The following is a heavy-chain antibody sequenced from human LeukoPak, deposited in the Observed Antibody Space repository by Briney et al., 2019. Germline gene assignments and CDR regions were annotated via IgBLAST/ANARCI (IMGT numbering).Heavy chain of an antibody. D-gene: IGHD2/OR15-2a*01. J-gene: IGHJ4*02. Sequence: GGSLRLSCAASGISFSTYCMHWVRQAPGKGPMWVSRICPDGTVTNYADSVKARLSISRDNARNTVYLQMNSLRAEDTAVYYCVSFYETYWGRGTLVTVSS. V-gene: IGHV3-74*01. CDR2: ICPDGTVT. CDR1: GISFSTYC. CDR3: VSFYETY.